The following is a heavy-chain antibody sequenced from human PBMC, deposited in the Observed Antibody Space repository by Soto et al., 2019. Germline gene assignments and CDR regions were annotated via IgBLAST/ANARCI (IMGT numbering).Heavy chain of an antibody. D-gene: IGHD3-10*01. J-gene: IGHJ6*03. CDR3: ARVRKRNYHYYYMDV. CDR1: SGSISSSNW. Sequence: PAETLALTCAVSSGSISSSNWWSWVRPPPGKGLEWIGEIYHSGSTNYNPSLKSRVTISVDKSKNQFSLKLSSVTAADTAVYYCARVRKRNYHYYYMDVWGKGTTVTVSS. CDR2: IYHSGST. V-gene: IGHV4-4*02.